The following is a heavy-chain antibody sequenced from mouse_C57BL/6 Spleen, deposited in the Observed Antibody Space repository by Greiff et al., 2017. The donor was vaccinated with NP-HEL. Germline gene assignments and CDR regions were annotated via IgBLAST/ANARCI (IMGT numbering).Heavy chain of an antibody. Sequence: EVQGVESGGGLVKPGGSLKLSCAASGFTFSSYAMSWVRQTPEKRLEWVATISDGGSYTYYPDNVKGRLTISRDNAKNNLYLQMSHLTSEDTAMYYCANYYYCYIDYWGQGTTLTVTS. V-gene: IGHV5-4*01. J-gene: IGHJ2*01. CDR1: GFTFSSYA. D-gene: IGHD1-1*01. CDR3: ANYYYCYIDY. CDR2: ISDGGSYT.